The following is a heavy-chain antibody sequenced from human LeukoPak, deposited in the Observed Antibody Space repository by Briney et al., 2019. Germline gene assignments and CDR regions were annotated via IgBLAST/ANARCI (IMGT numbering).Heavy chain of an antibody. J-gene: IGHJ4*02. Sequence: PGGSLRLSCVASGVTISSQAMSWVRQAAGKGLEWVSTIGSGGSTYYADTVKGRFTISRDNSKNTLFLQMNSLRAEDTAVFYCAKRSGYTTGWFFDFWGQGTLVTVSS. CDR2: IGSGGST. D-gene: IGHD6-19*01. CDR3: AKRSGYTTGWFFDF. V-gene: IGHV3-23*01. CDR1: GVTISSQA.